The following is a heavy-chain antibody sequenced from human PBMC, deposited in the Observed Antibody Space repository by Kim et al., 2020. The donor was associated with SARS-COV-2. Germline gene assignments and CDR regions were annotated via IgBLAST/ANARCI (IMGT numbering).Heavy chain of an antibody. CDR2: IDPSDSYT. J-gene: IGHJ6*02. CDR1: GYSFTSYW. Sequence: GESLKISCKGSGYSFTSYWISWVRQMPGKGLEWMGRIDPSDSYTNYSPSFQGHVTISADKSISTAYLQWSSLKASDTAMYYCARQPITIAARPSSGYYYGMDVWGQGTTVTVSS. CDR3: ARQPITIAARPSSGYYYGMDV. V-gene: IGHV5-10-1*01. D-gene: IGHD6-6*01.